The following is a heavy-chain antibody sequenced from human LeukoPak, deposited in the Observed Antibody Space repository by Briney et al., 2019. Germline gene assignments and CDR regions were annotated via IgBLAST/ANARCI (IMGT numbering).Heavy chain of an antibody. CDR1: GGSIRSYF. CDR3: ARGSDHYDSSGYRYFDL. D-gene: IGHD3-22*01. V-gene: IGHV4-59*01. Sequence: SETLSLTCTVSGGSIRSYFWSWIRQPPGKGLEWIGYIYYSGSTNYNPSLKSRVTISVDTSKNQFSLRLSSVTAADTAVYYCARGSDHYDSSGYRYFDLWGRGTLATVSS. CDR2: IYYSGST. J-gene: IGHJ2*01.